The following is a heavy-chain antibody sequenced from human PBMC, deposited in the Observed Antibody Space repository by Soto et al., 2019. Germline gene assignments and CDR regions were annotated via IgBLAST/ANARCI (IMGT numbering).Heavy chain of an antibody. J-gene: IGHJ4*02. D-gene: IGHD6-19*01. V-gene: IGHV3-23*01. CDR2: ISGSGGST. CDR1: GFTFSSYA. CDR3: AKDRDGLSSGWLVDY. Sequence: GGSLRLSCAASGFTFSSYAMSWVRQAPGKGLEWVSAISGSGGSTYYADSVKGRFTISRDNSKNTLYLQMNSLRAEDTAVYYCAKDRDGLSSGWLVDYWGQGTLVTVSS.